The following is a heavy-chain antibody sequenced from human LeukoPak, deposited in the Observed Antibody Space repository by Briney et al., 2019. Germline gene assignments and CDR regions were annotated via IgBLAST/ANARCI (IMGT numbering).Heavy chain of an antibody. CDR2: MNPNSGNT. J-gene: IGHJ3*02. D-gene: IGHD6-19*01. Sequence: RASVKVSCKASGYTFTSYDINWVRQATGQGLEWMGWMNPNSGNTGYAQKFQGRVTMTRNTSISTAYMELSSLRSEDTAVYYCARDFSEEYSSGSGIAFDIWGQGTMVTVSS. CDR3: ARDFSEEYSSGSGIAFDI. CDR1: GYTFTSYD. V-gene: IGHV1-8*01.